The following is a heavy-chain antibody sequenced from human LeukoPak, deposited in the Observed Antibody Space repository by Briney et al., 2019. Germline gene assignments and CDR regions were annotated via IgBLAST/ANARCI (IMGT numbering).Heavy chain of an antibody. CDR3: ARDLMYCDTMSCYDGDFDY. Sequence: ASVKVSCKASGYTFNSFSINWVRQAPGQGLEWMGWISTYNGNTNHSQKLQGRVTMTIDTSTTTVYMELRSLRSDDTAIYYCARDLMYCDTMSCYDGDFDYWGQGTPVTVSS. V-gene: IGHV1-18*01. J-gene: IGHJ4*02. CDR1: GYTFNSFS. D-gene: IGHD2-2*01. CDR2: ISTYNGNT.